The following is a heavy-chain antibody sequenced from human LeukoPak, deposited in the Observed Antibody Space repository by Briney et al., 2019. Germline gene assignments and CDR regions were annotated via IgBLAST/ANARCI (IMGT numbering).Heavy chain of an antibody. CDR1: GFTFSSYA. D-gene: IGHD6-13*01. CDR3: ARAMYSSSWGDY. CDR2: ISYDGSNK. Sequence: PGGSLRLSCAASGFTFSSYAMHWVRQAPGKGLKWVAVISYDGSNKYYADSVKGRFTISRDNSKNTLYLQMNSLRAEDTAVYYCARAMYSSSWGDYWGQGTLVTVSS. J-gene: IGHJ4*02. V-gene: IGHV3-30*01.